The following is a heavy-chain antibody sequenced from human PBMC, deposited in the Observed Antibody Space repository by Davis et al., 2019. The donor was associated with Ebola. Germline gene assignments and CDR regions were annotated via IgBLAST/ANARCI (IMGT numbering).Heavy chain of an antibody. J-gene: IGHJ6*02. CDR1: GYTFINYY. V-gene: IGHV1-2*02. D-gene: IGHD6-19*01. Sequence: ASVKVSCKASGYTFINYYMHWVRQAPGQGLEWMGRINPNTGGTNYAPKFQGRVTMTRDTSISTAYMELTRLRSDDTAKYYCAREGNPHLIPVALNDYYYGMDVWGQGTTVTVSS. CDR2: INPNTGGT. CDR3: AREGNPHLIPVALNDYYYGMDV.